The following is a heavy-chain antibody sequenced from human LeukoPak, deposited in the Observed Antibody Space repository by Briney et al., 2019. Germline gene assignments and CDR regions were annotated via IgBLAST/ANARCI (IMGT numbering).Heavy chain of an antibody. D-gene: IGHD5-12*01. Sequence: SETLSLTCTVSGGSISSSSYYWGWIRQPPGKGLEWIGSIYYSGSTYYNPSLKSRVKTSVDTSKNQFSLRLSSVTAADTAVYYCARDKSGATTFDYWGQGTLVTVSS. CDR1: GGSISSSSYY. CDR3: ARDKSGATTFDY. V-gene: IGHV4-39*07. CDR2: IYYSGST. J-gene: IGHJ4*02.